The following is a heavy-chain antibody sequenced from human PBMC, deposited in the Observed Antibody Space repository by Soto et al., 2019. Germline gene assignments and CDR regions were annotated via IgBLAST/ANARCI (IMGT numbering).Heavy chain of an antibody. V-gene: IGHV3-33*08. Sequence: GGSLRLSCVASGFTFSSYGMHWVRQAPGKGLEWVAVTWYDASNKYYADSVKGRFTISRDNFKNTLYLQMNSLRAEDTAVYYCARDRQIAAATDYYYGMDVWGQGTTVTVSS. CDR1: GFTFSSYG. CDR2: TWYDASNK. J-gene: IGHJ6*02. D-gene: IGHD6-13*01. CDR3: ARDRQIAAATDYYYGMDV.